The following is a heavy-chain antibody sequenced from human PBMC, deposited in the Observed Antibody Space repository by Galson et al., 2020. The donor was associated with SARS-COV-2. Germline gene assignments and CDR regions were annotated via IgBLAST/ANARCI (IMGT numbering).Heavy chain of an antibody. J-gene: IGHJ4*02. V-gene: IGHV2-26*01. CDR3: ARILGSGWYPALYYFDY. CDR1: GFSLSNARMG. D-gene: IGHD6-19*01. CDR2: IFSNDEK. Sequence: KMSGPTLVKPTETLTLTCTVSGFSLSNARMGVSWIRQPPGKALEWLAHIFSNDEKSYSTSLKSRLTISKDTSKSQVVLTMTNMDPVDTATYYCARILGSGWYPALYYFDYWGQGTLVTVSS.